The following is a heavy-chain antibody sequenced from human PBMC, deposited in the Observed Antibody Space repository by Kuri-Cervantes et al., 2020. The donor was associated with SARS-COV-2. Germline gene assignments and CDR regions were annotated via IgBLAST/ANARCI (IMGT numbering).Heavy chain of an antibody. V-gene: IGHV3-23*01. CDR1: GFTFSSYA. CDR3: AKDLISASYFGSGSPDY. D-gene: IGHD3-10*01. J-gene: IGHJ4*02. Sequence: GESLKISCTASGFTFSSYAMSWVRQAPGKGLEWVSTVSGSGVSTYYADSVKGRFTISRDNSASTMFLQMNSLRAEDTALYFCAKDLISASYFGSGSPDYWGQRTLVTVSS. CDR2: VSGSGVST.